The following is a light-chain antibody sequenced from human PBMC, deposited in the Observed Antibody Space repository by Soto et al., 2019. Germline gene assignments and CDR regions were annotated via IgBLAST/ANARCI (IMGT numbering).Light chain of an antibody. CDR1: NNDVGGINF. V-gene: IGLV2-14*01. J-gene: IGLJ2*01. CDR3: SSYTSRSTII. CDR2: AVD. Sequence: QSVLTQPASVSGSPGQSITISCTGTNNDVGGINFVSWYQPRPGNVPKLLIYAVDDRPSGVSNRFSGSRSANTASLTISGLQAEYEADYCCSSYTSRSTIIFGGGTKLTVL.